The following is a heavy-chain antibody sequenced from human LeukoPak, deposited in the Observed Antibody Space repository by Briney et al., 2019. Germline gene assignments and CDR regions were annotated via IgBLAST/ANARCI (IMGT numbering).Heavy chain of an antibody. V-gene: IGHV1-69*05. CDR1: GGTFSSYA. D-gene: IGHD3-9*01. CDR3: ARAPSYVRYRWYFDL. J-gene: IGHJ2*01. Sequence: SVKVSCKASGGTFSSYAISWVRQAPGQGLEWMGGIIPIFGTANYAQKFQGGVTITTDESTSTAYMELSSLRSEDTAVYYCARAPSYVRYRWYFDLWGRGTLVTVSS. CDR2: IIPIFGTA.